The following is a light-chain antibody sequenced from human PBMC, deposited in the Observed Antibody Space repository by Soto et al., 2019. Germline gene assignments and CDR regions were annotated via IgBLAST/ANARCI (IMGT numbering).Light chain of an antibody. Sequence: EIVLTQSPGTLSLSPGERATLSCRASQSVRNTYLAWYRQKPGQAPRLLIYGATSRATGIPDRFSGSGSGTDFTLTISRLEPEDFVVYYCQQYDSTPLYTFGQGTKLEIK. J-gene: IGKJ2*01. CDR1: QSVRNTY. CDR2: GAT. CDR3: QQYDSTPLYT. V-gene: IGKV3-20*01.